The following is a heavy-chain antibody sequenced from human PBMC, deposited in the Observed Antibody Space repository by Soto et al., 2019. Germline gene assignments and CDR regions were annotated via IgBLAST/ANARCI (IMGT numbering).Heavy chain of an antibody. CDR1: GGSFIGYY. D-gene: IGHD3-10*01. J-gene: IGHJ6*03. CDR2: INHSGST. CDR3: AGARMGVRGEYYYYYYMDV. Sequence: SETLSLTCAVYGGSFIGYYWSWIRQPPGKGLEWIGEINHSGSTNYNPSLKSRVTISVDTSKNQFSLKLSSVTAADTAVYYCAGARMGVRGEYYYYYYMDVWGKGTTVTVSS. V-gene: IGHV4-34*01.